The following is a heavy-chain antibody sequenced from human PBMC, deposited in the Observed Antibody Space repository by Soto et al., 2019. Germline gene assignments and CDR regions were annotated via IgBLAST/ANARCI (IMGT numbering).Heavy chain of an antibody. CDR3: ARALSSGYDFDY. CDR2: INHSGST. V-gene: IGHV4-34*01. CDR1: GGSFSGYY. D-gene: IGHD5-12*01. Sequence: QVQLQQWGAGLLKPSETLSLTCAVYGGSFSGYYWSWIRQPPGKGLEWIGEINHSGSTNYNPSLKSRVTISVDTSKNQFSLKLSSVTAADTAVYYCARALSSGYDFDYWGQGTLVTVSS. J-gene: IGHJ4*02.